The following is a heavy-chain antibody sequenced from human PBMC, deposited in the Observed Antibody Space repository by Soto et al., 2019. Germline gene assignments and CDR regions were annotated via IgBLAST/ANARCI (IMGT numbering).Heavy chain of an antibody. Sequence: PGGSLRLSCAASGFTFSSYSMNWVRQAPGKGLEWVSYISSSSSTIYYADSVKGRFTISRDNAKNSLYLQMNSLRAEDTAVYYCARDVPTENSLFDYWGQGTLVTVSS. D-gene: IGHD4-4*01. CDR1: GFTFSSYS. CDR3: ARDVPTENSLFDY. J-gene: IGHJ4*02. CDR2: ISSSSSTI. V-gene: IGHV3-48*01.